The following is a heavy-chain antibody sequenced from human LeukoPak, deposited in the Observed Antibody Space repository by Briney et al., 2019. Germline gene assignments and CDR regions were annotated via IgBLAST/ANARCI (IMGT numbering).Heavy chain of an antibody. J-gene: IGHJ4*02. V-gene: IGHV4-34*01. CDR3: ARVDYGDYSKDFDY. CDR1: GGSFSGYY. D-gene: IGHD4-17*01. Sequence: PSETLSLTCAVYGGSFSGYYWSWIRQPPGKGLEWIGEINHSGRTNYNPSLMSRVTISVDTSKNQFSLKLSSVTAADTAVYYCARVDYGDYSKDFDYWGQGTLVSVSS. CDR2: INHSGRT.